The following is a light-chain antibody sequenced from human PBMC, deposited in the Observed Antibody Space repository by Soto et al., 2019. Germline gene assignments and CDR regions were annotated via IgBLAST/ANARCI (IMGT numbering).Light chain of an antibody. V-gene: IGLV2-14*03. CDR2: DVT. Sequence: QSVLTQPASVSGSPGQSITISCTGTSSDVGGYNFVSWYQQHPGNAPKLIIYDVTSRPSGVSNRFSGSKSGNAASLTISGLQAEDEALYYCNSYTTSGAVVFGGGTQLTV. J-gene: IGLJ7*01. CDR1: SSDVGGYNF. CDR3: NSYTTSGAVV.